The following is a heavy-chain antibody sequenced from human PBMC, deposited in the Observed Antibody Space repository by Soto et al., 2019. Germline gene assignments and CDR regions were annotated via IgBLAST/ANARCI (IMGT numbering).Heavy chain of an antibody. CDR3: ARERRIFGGVIANSYYFDY. J-gene: IGHJ4*02. CDR1: GGSISSGGYY. D-gene: IGHD3-16*02. CDR2: IYYSGST. V-gene: IGHV4-31*03. Sequence: SETLSLTCTVSGGSISSGGYYWSWIRQHPGKGLEWIGYIYYSGSTYYNPSLKSRVTISVDTSKNQFSLKLSSVTAADTAVYYCARERRIFGGVIANSYYFDYWGQGTLVTVSS.